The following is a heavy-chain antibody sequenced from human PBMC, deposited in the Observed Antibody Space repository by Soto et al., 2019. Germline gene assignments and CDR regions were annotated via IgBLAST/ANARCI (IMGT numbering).Heavy chain of an antibody. D-gene: IGHD6-13*01. V-gene: IGHV4-30-4*01. CDR2: IYYSGST. CDR1: GGSISSGDYY. J-gene: IGHJ6*02. Sequence: PSETLSLTCTVSGGSISSGDYYWSWIRQPPGKGLEWIGYIYYSGSTYYNPSLKSRVTISVDTSKNQFSLKLSSVTAADTAVYYCARGEIAAAGTSVVYYYGMDVWGQGTTVTVSS. CDR3: ARGEIAAAGTSVVYYYGMDV.